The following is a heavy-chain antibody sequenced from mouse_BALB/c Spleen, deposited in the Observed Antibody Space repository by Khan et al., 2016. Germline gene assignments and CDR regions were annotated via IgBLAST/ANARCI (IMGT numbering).Heavy chain of an antibody. V-gene: IGHV14-3*02. J-gene: IGHJ3*01. CDR3: ARADYESWFAY. D-gene: IGHD2-3*01. Sequence: VQLKESGAELVKPGASVKLSCTASGFNIKATYMHWVKQRPEQGLEWIGKIDPANGNTKYDPKFQGKATITADTSSNTAYLQLSSLASEDTAVYYCARADYESWFAYWGQGTLVTVSA. CDR1: GFNIKATY. CDR2: IDPANGNT.